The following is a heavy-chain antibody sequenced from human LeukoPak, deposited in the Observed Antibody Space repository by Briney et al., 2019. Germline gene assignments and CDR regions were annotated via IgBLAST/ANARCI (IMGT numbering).Heavy chain of an antibody. CDR2: IYTSGST. CDR1: GGSFSDYY. V-gene: IGHV4-4*07. D-gene: IGHD6-13*01. Sequence: SETLSLTCAVYGGSFSDYYWSWIRQPAGKGLEWIGRIYTSGSTNYNPSLKSRVTISVDTSKNQFSLKLSSVTAADTAVYYCARDHIAGYYYYYMDVWGKGTTVTVSS. CDR3: ARDHIAGYYYYYMDV. J-gene: IGHJ6*03.